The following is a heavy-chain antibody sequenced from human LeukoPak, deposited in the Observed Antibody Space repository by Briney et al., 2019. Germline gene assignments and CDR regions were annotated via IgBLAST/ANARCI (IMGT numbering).Heavy chain of an antibody. V-gene: IGHV4-59*01. Sequence: SETLSLTCTVSGGSISSYYWSWIRHPPGEGLEWIGYIYYSGSTNYNPSLKSRVTISVDTSKNQFSLKLSSVTAADTAVYYCARDGPGGYYYDYWGQGTLVTVSS. CDR2: IYYSGST. CDR3: ARDGPGGYYYDY. J-gene: IGHJ4*02. CDR1: GGSISSYY. D-gene: IGHD3-22*01.